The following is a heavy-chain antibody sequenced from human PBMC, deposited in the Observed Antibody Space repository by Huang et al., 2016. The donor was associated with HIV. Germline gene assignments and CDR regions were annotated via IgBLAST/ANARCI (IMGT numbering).Heavy chain of an antibody. Sequence: QVQLQQWGAGLLKPSETLSLTCAVYGGSVRGHYWSWIRQPPGKGLEWIAEINDNGYTNYNPALKSRVTISVHTSRKQFSLKLNSVTAADAAVYYCARASWYEPRSWYFGLWGRGTLVTVSS. D-gene: IGHD6-13*01. V-gene: IGHV4-34*01. CDR3: ARASWYEPRSWYFGL. CDR1: GGSVRGHY. J-gene: IGHJ2*01. CDR2: INDNGYT.